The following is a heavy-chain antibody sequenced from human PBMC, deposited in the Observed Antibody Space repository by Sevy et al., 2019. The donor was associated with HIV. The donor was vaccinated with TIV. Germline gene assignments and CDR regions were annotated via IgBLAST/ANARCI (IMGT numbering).Heavy chain of an antibody. CDR1: GFNFSSYD. D-gene: IGHD3-16*01. J-gene: IGHJ6*03. V-gene: IGHV3-30*03. CDR2: ISYDGSNK. CDR3: ARVALTFGGDPYDKHYFMDV. Sequence: GESLKISCAAPGFNFSSYDMHWVRQAPGKGLEWVAVISYDGSNKFYLDSVKGRFTISRDNSKSTLYLQLSSLRAEDTAVYYCARVALTFGGDPYDKHYFMDVWGKWTTVTVSS.